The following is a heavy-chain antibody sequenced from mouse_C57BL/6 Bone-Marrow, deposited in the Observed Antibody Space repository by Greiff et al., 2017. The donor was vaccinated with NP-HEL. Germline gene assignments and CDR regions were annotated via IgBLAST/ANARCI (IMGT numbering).Heavy chain of an antibody. Sequence: EVMLVESGGGLVQPGGSMKLSCAASGFTFSDAWMDWVRQSPEKGLEWVAEIRNKANNHATYYAESVKGRFTISRDDSKSSVYLQMNSLRAEDTSIYYGTTNYYGSIYYARDYWGQGTSVTVSS. CDR3: TTNYYGSIYYARDY. CDR2: IRNKANNHAT. V-gene: IGHV6-6*01. D-gene: IGHD1-1*01. CDR1: GFTFSDAW. J-gene: IGHJ4*01.